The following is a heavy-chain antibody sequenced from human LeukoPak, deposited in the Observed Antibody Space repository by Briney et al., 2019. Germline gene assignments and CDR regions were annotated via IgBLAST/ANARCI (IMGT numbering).Heavy chain of an antibody. V-gene: IGHV4-59*01. D-gene: IGHD1-26*01. CDR2: IYYSGNT. CDR3: ARGWGYVDY. CDR1: GGSISSYY. Sequence: SETLSLTCTVSGGSISSYYWSWIRQPPGKGLEWIGYIYYSGNTNYNPSLKSRVTISVETSKNQFSLKLSSVTAADTAVHYCARGWGYVDYWGQGALVTVSS. J-gene: IGHJ4*02.